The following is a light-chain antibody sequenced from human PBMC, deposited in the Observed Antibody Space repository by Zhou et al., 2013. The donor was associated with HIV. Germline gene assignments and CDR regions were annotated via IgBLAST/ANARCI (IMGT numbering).Light chain of an antibody. Sequence: EIVMTQSPATLSVSPGERATLSCRASQSVSSNLAWYQQKPGQAPRLLIYGASTGATGIPARFSGSGSGTEFTLTISSLQSEDFAVYYCQQYNNWHSFGQGTKLEIK. CDR2: GAS. CDR3: QQYNNWHS. J-gene: IGKJ2*03. V-gene: IGKV3-15*01. CDR1: QSVSSN.